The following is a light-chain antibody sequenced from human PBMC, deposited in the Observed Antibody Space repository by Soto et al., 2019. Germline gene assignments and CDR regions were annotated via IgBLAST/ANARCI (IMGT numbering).Light chain of an antibody. V-gene: IGLV1-40*01. CDR3: QSYDSSLSGSL. Sequence: QPVLTQPPSVSGAPGQRVTISCTGTSSNIGAGYDVNWYQQLPGTAPKLLIYRNSNRPSGVPDRFSGSKSATSASLAITGLQAEDEADYHCQSYDSSLSGSLFGGGTKVTVL. J-gene: IGLJ2*01. CDR2: RNS. CDR1: SSNIGAGYD.